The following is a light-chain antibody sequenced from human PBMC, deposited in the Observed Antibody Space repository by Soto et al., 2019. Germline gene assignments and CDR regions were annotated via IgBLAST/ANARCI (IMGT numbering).Light chain of an antibody. CDR1: QSVSSSY. CDR3: DHYGRASWT. J-gene: IGKJ1*01. CDR2: GAS. Sequence: EIVLTQSPGTLSLSHGDRGTRSCRASQSVSSSYLAWYQQKPGQAPRLLIYGASSRATGIPDRFSGSGSGTDFTLTINELEPEDLAVCYCDHYGRASWTSCQGTKVDIK. V-gene: IGKV3-20*01.